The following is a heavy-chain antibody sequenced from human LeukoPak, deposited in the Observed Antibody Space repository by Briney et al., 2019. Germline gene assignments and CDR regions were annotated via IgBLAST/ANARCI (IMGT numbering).Heavy chain of an antibody. CDR1: GYSISSGYY. D-gene: IGHD2-2*01. Sequence: SETLSLTCTVSGYSISSGYYWGWIRQPAGKGLEWIGRIYTSGSTNYNPSLKSRVTISVDTSKNQFSLKLSSVTAADTAVYYCAREPRRGYCSSTSCWGYYFDYWGQGTLVTVSS. CDR2: IYTSGST. V-gene: IGHV4-61*02. CDR3: AREPRRGYCSSTSCWGYYFDY. J-gene: IGHJ4*02.